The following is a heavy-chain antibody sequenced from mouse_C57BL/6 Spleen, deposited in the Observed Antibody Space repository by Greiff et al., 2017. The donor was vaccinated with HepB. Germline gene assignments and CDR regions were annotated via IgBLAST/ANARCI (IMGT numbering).Heavy chain of an antibody. CDR3: ARGGYYSNPFDY. CDR2: IYPGSGST. CDR1: GYTFTSYW. Sequence: VKLQQPGAELVKPGASVKMSCKASGYTFTSYWITWVKQRPGQGLEWIGDIYPGSGSTNYNEKFKSKATLTVDTSSSTAYMQLSSLTSEDSAVYYCARGGYYSNPFDYWGQGTTLTVSS. D-gene: IGHD2-5*01. V-gene: IGHV1-55*01. J-gene: IGHJ2*01.